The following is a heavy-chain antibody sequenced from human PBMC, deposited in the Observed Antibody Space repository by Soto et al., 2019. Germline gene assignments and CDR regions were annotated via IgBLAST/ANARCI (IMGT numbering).Heavy chain of an antibody. J-gene: IGHJ4*02. Sequence: GGFLRLSCAASGFTCSSFGMHWVRQATGKGLEWVAVISYDGSNKYYADSVKGRFTISRDNSKNTLYLQMNSLRAEDTAVYYCAKGFFQLVFFDYWGQGTLVTVSS. CDR1: GFTCSSFG. D-gene: IGHD6-6*01. CDR3: AKGFFQLVFFDY. CDR2: ISYDGSNK. V-gene: IGHV3-30*18.